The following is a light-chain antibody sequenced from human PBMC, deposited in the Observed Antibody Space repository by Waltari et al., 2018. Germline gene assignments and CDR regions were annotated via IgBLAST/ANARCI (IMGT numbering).Light chain of an antibody. CDR2: AAS. J-gene: IGKJ1*01. CDR3: QKYNSAPWT. Sequence: DIQMTQSPSSLSASVGDRVTITCRASKGINNYLAWYQQKPGKVPKLLIYAASTLQSGVPSRFSGSGYGTDFTLTISSLQPEDVATYYCQKYNSAPWTFGQGTKVEIK. V-gene: IGKV1-27*01. CDR1: KGINNY.